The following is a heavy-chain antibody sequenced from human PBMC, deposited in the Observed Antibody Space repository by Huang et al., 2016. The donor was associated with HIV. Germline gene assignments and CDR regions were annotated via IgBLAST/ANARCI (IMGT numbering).Heavy chain of an antibody. Sequence: QVQLQESGPGLVKPSGTLSLTCSVSGDSISSQYWGWIRQPPGKGLEWIGTIYYSGNPSYNPSLKTRVTMSVDTSKNQFSLKLNSVTAADTAVYYCARYDVLTGATYYMDVWGIGITVSVSS. CDR2: IYYSGNP. CDR3: ARYDVLTGATYYMDV. CDR1: GDSISSQY. J-gene: IGHJ6*03. V-gene: IGHV4-59*11. D-gene: IGHD3-9*01.